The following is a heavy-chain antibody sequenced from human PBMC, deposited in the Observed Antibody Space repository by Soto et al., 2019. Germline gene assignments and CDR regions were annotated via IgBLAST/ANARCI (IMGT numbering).Heavy chain of an antibody. CDR1: GYTFTSYY. CDR2: INPSGGST. Sequence: GASVKVSCKASGYTFTSYYMHWVRQAPGQGLEWMGIINPSGGSTSYAQKFQGRVTMTRDTSTSTVYMELSSLRSEDTAVYYCARDIYYGSGSYRPPTSAPTRDYWGQGTLVTVSS. CDR3: ARDIYYGSGSYRPPTSAPTRDY. V-gene: IGHV1-46*01. J-gene: IGHJ4*02. D-gene: IGHD3-10*01.